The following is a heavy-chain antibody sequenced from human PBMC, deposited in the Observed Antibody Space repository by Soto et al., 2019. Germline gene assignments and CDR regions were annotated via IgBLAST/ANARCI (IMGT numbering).Heavy chain of an antibody. CDR2: ISYDGSNK. Sequence: PGGSLRLSCAASGFTFSSYAMHWVRQAPGKGLEWVAVISYDGSNKYYADSVKGRFTISRDNSKNTLYLQMNSLRAEDTAVYYCARDKWVYCSGGSCYSSGFDYWGQGTLVTVSS. D-gene: IGHD2-15*01. J-gene: IGHJ4*02. CDR1: GFTFSSYA. CDR3: ARDKWVYCSGGSCYSSGFDY. V-gene: IGHV3-30-3*01.